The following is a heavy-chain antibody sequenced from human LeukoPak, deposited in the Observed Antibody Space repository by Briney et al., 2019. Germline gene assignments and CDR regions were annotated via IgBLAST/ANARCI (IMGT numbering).Heavy chain of an antibody. CDR3: AREVGPPSVLVGFDP. V-gene: IGHV4-34*01. D-gene: IGHD2-8*01. CDR2: INHSGST. CDR1: GGSFSGYY. Sequence: PSETLSLTCAVYGGSFSGYYWSWIRQPPGKGLEWIGEINHSGSTNYNPSLKSRVTISVDTSKNQFSLKLSSVTAADTAVYYCAREVGPPSVLVGFDPWGQGTLVTVSS. J-gene: IGHJ5*02.